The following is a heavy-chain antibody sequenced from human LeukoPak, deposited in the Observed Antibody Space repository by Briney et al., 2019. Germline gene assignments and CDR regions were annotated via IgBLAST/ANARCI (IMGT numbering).Heavy chain of an antibody. CDR1: GYTFTSYG. Sequence: GASVNVSCKASGYTFTSYGISWVRQAPGQGLEWMGWINAGNGNTKYSQKFQGRVTITRDTSASTAYMELSSLRSEDTAVYYCASRSPMSGYAFDIWGQGTMVTVSS. D-gene: IGHD3-16*02. CDR2: INAGNGNT. V-gene: IGHV1-3*01. CDR3: ASRSPMSGYAFDI. J-gene: IGHJ3*02.